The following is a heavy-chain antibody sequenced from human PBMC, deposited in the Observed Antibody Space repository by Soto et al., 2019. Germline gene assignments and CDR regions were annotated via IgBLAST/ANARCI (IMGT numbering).Heavy chain of an antibody. J-gene: IGHJ4*02. CDR1: GYTFTGCY. CDR3: ARGQYYYDSSGSQQIDY. Sequence: ASVKVSCKASGYTFTGCYMHWVRQAPGQGLEWMGWINPNSGGTNYAQKFQGWVTMTRDTSISTAYMELSRLRSDDTAVYYCARGQYYYDSSGSQQIDYWGQGTLVTVSS. V-gene: IGHV1-2*04. D-gene: IGHD3-22*01. CDR2: INPNSGGT.